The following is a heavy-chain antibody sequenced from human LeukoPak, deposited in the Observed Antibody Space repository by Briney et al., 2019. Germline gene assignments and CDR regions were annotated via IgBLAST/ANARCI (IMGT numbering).Heavy chain of an antibody. V-gene: IGHV3-74*01. CDR1: GFTFSTSW. J-gene: IGHJ6*04. CDR3: ATGYSGFGVYGMDV. D-gene: IGHD5-12*01. Sequence: GGSLRLSCTASGFTFSTSWMHWVRQAPGEGLVWVSRINPDGSAPTYADSVKGRFTISRDTAKNTLFLQMSSLRAVDTAVYFCATGYSGFGVYGMDVWGKGTTVTVSS. CDR2: INPDGSAP.